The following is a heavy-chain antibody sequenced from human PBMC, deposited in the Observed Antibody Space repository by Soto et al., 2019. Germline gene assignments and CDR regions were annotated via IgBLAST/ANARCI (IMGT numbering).Heavy chain of an antibody. Sequence: ASVKVSCKASGYSFYSHSISWVRQAPGQGLEWMGRISADNGNTKYAQKFRGRVTMTTDTSTSTVYMELRNLRSDDTAVYYCARCIQQDYYYGMDVWGQGTTVTVSS. CDR1: GYSFYSHS. J-gene: IGHJ6*02. V-gene: IGHV1-18*01. CDR2: ISADNGNT. CDR3: ARCIQQDYYYGMDV. D-gene: IGHD5-18*01.